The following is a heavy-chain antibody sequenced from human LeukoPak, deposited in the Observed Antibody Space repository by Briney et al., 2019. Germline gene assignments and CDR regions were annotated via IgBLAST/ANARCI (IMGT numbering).Heavy chain of an antibody. Sequence: ASVNVSCKASGYTFTGYYMHWVRQAPGQGLEWMGWLNPNSGGTNYAQKFQGRVTMTRDTSISTAYMELSRLRSDDTAVYYCARSQPGYSSSWSGLYYYYGMDVWGQGTTVTVSS. CDR2: LNPNSGGT. D-gene: IGHD6-13*01. V-gene: IGHV1-2*02. CDR1: GYTFTGYY. J-gene: IGHJ6*02. CDR3: ARSQPGYSSSWSGLYYYYGMDV.